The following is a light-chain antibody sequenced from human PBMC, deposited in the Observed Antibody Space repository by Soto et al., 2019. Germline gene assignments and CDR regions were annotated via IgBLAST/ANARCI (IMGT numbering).Light chain of an antibody. Sequence: QSVLTQPASVSGSPGQSITISCTGTSSDVGGYNYVSWYQQHPGKAPKLLINNDKHRPSGVPDRFSGSRSGASASLAISGLQAEDEADYFCGTWDSSLNGYVFGTGTKVTVL. CDR3: GTWDSSLNGYV. J-gene: IGLJ1*01. CDR1: SSDVGGYNY. V-gene: IGLV2-14*01. CDR2: NDK.